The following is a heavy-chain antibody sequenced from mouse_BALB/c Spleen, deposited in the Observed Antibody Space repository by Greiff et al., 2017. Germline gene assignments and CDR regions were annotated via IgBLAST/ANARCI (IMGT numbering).Heavy chain of an antibody. V-gene: IGHV1-14*01. D-gene: IGHD1-1*01. CDR1: GYTFTSYV. CDR2: INPYNDGT. J-gene: IGHJ4*01. Sequence: EVQLQQSGPELVKPGASVKMSCKASGYTFTSYVMHWVKQKPGQGLEWIGYINPYNDGTKYNEKFKGKATLTSDKSSSTAYMELSSLTSEDSAVYYCAITTVVARGYYAMDYWGQGTSVTVSS. CDR3: AITTVVARGYYAMDY.